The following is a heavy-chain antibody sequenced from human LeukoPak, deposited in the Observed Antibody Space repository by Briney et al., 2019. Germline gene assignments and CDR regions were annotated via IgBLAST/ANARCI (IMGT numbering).Heavy chain of an antibody. V-gene: IGHV3-9*01. J-gene: IGHJ4*02. CDR1: GFTFSSYA. D-gene: IGHD3-10*01. Sequence: GGSLRLSCAASGFTFSSYAMSWVRQAPGKGLEWVSGISWNSGSIGYADSVKGRFTISRDNAKNSLYLQMNSLRAEDTALYYCAKAPGGLLWFGELFYWGQGTLVTVSS. CDR2: ISWNSGSI. CDR3: AKAPGGLLWFGELFY.